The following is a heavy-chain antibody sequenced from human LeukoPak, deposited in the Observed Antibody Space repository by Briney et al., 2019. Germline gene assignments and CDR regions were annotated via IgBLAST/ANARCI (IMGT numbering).Heavy chain of an antibody. V-gene: IGHV4-59*01. CDR3: ARGLCYYDSGSYFYYFDY. Sequence: PSETLSLTCTVSDGSISAYYWSWIRQPPGKGLEWIGYIYYSGSTSYNPSVNSRVTISVDTPNNHFSLKLSSVTAADTAVYYCARGLCYYDSGSYFYYFDYWGQGTLVTVSS. D-gene: IGHD3-10*01. J-gene: IGHJ4*02. CDR2: IYYSGST. CDR1: DGSISAYY.